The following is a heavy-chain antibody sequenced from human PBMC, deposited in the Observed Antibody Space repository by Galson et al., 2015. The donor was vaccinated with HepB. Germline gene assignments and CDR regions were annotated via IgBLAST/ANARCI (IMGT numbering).Heavy chain of an antibody. V-gene: IGHV1-2*04. CDR2: INPNSGGP. Sequence: SVKVSCKVSGYTLTEFSMHWVRQAPGQGLEWMAWINPNSGGPNYAQKFQGWVTMTRDTSISTVYMELSGLKADDTGVYYCARQDGPSFDYWGQGSLVTVSS. CDR1: GYTLTEFS. CDR3: ARQDGPSFDY. D-gene: IGHD5-24*01. J-gene: IGHJ4*02.